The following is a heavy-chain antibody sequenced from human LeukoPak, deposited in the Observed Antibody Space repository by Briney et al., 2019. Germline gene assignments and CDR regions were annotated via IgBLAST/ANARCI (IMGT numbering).Heavy chain of an antibody. CDR1: GFTFSSYS. D-gene: IGHD2-2*01. V-gene: IGHV3-21*01. CDR2: ISSSSSYI. CDR3: ARDISIVVVPAAIHASRTFDI. J-gene: IGHJ3*02. Sequence: GGSLRLSCAASGFTFSSYSMNWVRQAPGKGLEWVSSISSSSSYIYYADSVKGRFTISRDNAKNSLYLQMNSLRAEDTAVYYCARDISIVVVPAAIHASRTFDIWGQGTMVIVSS.